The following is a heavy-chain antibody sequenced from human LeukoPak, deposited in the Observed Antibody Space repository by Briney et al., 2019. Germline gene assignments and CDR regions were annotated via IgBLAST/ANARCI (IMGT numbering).Heavy chain of an antibody. CDR3: AREGGRFTMVTVVLDF. D-gene: IGHD3-10*01. Sequence: KASETLSLTCTVSGGSISSYYWGWIRQPPGKGLEWIGSISYTGSTYYNPSLKSRVTISVDTPKSQVSLRLSSVTAADTAVYYCAREGGRFTMVTVVLDFWGQGTLVAVSS. CDR2: ISYTGST. V-gene: IGHV4-39*02. J-gene: IGHJ4*02. CDR1: GGSISSYY.